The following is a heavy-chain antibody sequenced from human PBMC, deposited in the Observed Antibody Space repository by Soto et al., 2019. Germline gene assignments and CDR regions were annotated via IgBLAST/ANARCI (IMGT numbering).Heavy chain of an antibody. CDR3: AMRIVGATISFDY. J-gene: IGHJ4*02. D-gene: IGHD1-26*01. CDR2: IYYSGST. CDR1: GGSISSYY. Sequence: PSETLSLTCTVSGGSISSYYWSWIRQPPGKGLELIGYIYYSGSTNYNPSLKSRVTISVDTSKNQFSLKLSSVTAADTAVYYCAMRIVGATISFDYWGQGALVTVSS. V-gene: IGHV4-59*08.